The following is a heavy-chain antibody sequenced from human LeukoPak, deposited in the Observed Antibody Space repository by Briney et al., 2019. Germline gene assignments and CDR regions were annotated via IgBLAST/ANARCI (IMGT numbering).Heavy chain of an antibody. D-gene: IGHD3-3*01. J-gene: IGHJ4*02. V-gene: IGHV3-7*01. CDR3: ATTGITIFGVVVTYYFDY. CDR1: GFTFSSYA. CDR2: IKQDGSEK. Sequence: GGSLRLSCAASGFTFSSYAMHWVRQAPGKGLEWVANIKQDGSEKYHVDSVKGRFTISRDNAKNSLYLQMNSLRAEDTAVYYCATTGITIFGVVVTYYFDYWGQGTLVTVSS.